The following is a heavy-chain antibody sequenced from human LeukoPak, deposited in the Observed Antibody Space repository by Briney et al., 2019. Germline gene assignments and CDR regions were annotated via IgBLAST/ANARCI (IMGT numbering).Heavy chain of an antibody. CDR3: ARGHLYCSSTSCYPDY. V-gene: IGHV1-2*02. CDR2: INPNSGGT. CDR1: GYTFTGDY. Sequence: ASVKVSCKASGYTFTGDYMRWGRQAPGQGLEWRGGINPNSGGTKSAQKFQGRVTMTRDTSISTAYMELSRLRSDDTAVYYCARGHLYCSSTSCYPDYWGQGTLVTVSS. J-gene: IGHJ4*02. D-gene: IGHD2-2*01.